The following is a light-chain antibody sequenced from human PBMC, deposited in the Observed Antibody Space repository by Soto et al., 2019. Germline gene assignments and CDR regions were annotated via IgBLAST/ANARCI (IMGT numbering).Light chain of an antibody. CDR2: GAS. CDR1: QSVSSSY. V-gene: IGKV3-20*01. J-gene: IGKJ1*01. CDR3: QQYGSSPSWT. Sequence: EIVLTQSPGTLSLSPGERATLSCRASQSVSSSYLAWYQQKPGQAPRLLMYGASSRATGIPDRFSGSGSGTDFTLTISRLEPEDFAVYYCQQYGSSPSWTVGQGTKVEIK.